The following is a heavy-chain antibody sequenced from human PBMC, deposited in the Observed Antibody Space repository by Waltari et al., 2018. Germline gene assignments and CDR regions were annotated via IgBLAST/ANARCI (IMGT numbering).Heavy chain of an antibody. J-gene: IGHJ4*02. Sequence: QVQLQESGPGLVKPSETLSPTCAVSGYSIRSGYYWGWLRQPPGKGLEWIGSIYHSGSTYYNPSLKSRVTISVDTSKNQFSLKLSSVTAADTAVYYCARDPGHIAVAGIFDYWGQGTLVTVSS. D-gene: IGHD6-19*01. CDR1: GYSIRSGYY. CDR3: ARDPGHIAVAGIFDY. V-gene: IGHV4-38-2*02. CDR2: IYHSGST.